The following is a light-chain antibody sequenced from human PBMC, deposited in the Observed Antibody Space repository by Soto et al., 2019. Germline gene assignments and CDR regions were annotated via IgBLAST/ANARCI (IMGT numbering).Light chain of an antibody. CDR3: SSYTSSSTRV. V-gene: IGLV2-14*01. CDR2: EVS. Sequence: QSLLTQPASVSGSPGQSITISCTGTSSDVGRYNYVSWYQQHPGKAPKLMIYEVSNRPSGVSNRFSGSKSGNTASLTISGLQAEDEADYYCSSYTSSSTRVFGGGTKLTV. J-gene: IGLJ3*02. CDR1: SSDVGRYNY.